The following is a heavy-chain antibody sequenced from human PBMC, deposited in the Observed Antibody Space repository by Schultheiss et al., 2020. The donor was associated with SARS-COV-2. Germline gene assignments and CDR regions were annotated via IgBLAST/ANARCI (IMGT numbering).Heavy chain of an antibody. CDR3: AGTVKLKYYFDY. V-gene: IGHV4-38-2*01. Sequence: SETLSLTCAVSGYSISSGYYWGWIRQPPGKGLEWIGSIYHSGSTYYNPSLKSRVIISVDTSKNQFSLKLSSVTAADTAVYYCAGTVKLKYYFDYWGQGTLVTVSS. J-gene: IGHJ4*02. D-gene: IGHD4-17*01. CDR2: IYHSGST. CDR1: GYSISSGYY.